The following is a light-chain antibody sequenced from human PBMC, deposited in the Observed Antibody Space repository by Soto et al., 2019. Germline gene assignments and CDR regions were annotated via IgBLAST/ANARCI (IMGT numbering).Light chain of an antibody. V-gene: IGKV3-15*01. CDR3: QQYNNWPQT. J-gene: IGKJ1*01. CDR1: QTVRSN. Sequence: TKSPVTLSLSPGERSTLSCSASQTVRSNYLAWCQQRPGQAPRLLIYGASTRATGIPARFSGSGSGTEFTLTISSLQSEDFAVYYCQQYNNWPQTFGQGTKVDIK. CDR2: GAS.